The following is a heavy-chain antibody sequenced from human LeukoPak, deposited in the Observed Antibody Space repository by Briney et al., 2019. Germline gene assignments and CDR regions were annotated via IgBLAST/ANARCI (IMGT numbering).Heavy chain of an antibody. D-gene: IGHD2-2*01. Sequence: PWRSLRLSCAGSGFTFKNSGIHWVRQAPGKGLEWLAVMSYDGGHRYYGDSVKGRFTISGDNSKDTVYVEMNSLRPEDTALYYCAKGCSSTSCAIEFDSWGQGTLVTVSS. CDR2: MSYDGGHR. V-gene: IGHV3-30*18. CDR3: AKGCSSTSCAIEFDS. J-gene: IGHJ4*02. CDR1: GFTFKNSG.